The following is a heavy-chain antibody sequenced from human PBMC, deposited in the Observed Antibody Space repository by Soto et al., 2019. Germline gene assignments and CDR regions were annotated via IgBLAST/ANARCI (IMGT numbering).Heavy chain of an antibody. J-gene: IGHJ4*02. Sequence: EVQLVESGGGLVKPGGSLRLSCAASGFTFSSYSMNWVRQAPGKGLEWVSSISSSSSYIYYADSVKGRFTISRDNAKNSLYLQMNSLRAEDTAVYYCARTDYGDYRPFAYWGQGTLVTVSS. CDR1: GFTFSSYS. D-gene: IGHD4-17*01. CDR3: ARTDYGDYRPFAY. V-gene: IGHV3-21*01. CDR2: ISSSSSYI.